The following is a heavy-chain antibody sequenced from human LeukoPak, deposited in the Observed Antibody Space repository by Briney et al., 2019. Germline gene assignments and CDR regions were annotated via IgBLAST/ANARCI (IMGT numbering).Heavy chain of an antibody. V-gene: IGHV3-23*01. CDR3: AKDAPRGFGELLL. Sequence: PGETLRLSCAASGFTFNTYVMNWVRQAPGKGLEWVSSISGSGDSTFYADSVKGRFTISRDNSKNTLYLQMNSLRAEDTAVYYCAKDAPRGFGELLLWGQGTLVTVSS. CDR2: ISGSGDST. CDR1: GFTFNTYV. J-gene: IGHJ4*02. D-gene: IGHD3-10*01.